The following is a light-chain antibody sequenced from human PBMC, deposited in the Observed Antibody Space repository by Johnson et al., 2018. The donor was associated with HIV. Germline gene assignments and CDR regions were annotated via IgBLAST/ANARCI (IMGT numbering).Light chain of an antibody. CDR1: SSNIGNNY. CDR3: GTWDSSLTSYV. V-gene: IGLV1-51*01. J-gene: IGLJ1*01. CDR2: DNN. Sequence: QSVLTQPPSVSAAPGQKVTISCSGSSSNIGNNYVSWYQQLPGTAPKLLIYDNNERPSGIPDRFSGSKSGTSATLGITGIQTGDEADYYCGTWDSSLTSYVFGAGTKVTVL.